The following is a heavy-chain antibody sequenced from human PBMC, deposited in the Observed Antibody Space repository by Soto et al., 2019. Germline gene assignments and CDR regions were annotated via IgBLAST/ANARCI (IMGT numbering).Heavy chain of an antibody. J-gene: IGHJ4*02. V-gene: IGHV1-18*01. CDR3: ATAIAATGPADS. Sequence: VQSGGEVKKPGASVKVSCKASGYTFSNNGFTWVRQAPGQGLEWMGWIGGYNGNTNYAPKFQGRVTMTADTSTSTAHMELRGLRSDDTAVYYCATAIAATGPADSWGQGTLVTVFS. D-gene: IGHD6-13*01. CDR1: GYTFSNNG. CDR2: IGGYNGNT.